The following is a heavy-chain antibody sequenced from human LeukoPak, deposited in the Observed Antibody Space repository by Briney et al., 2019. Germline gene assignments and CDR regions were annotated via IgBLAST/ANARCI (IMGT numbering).Heavy chain of an antibody. Sequence: QTGGSLRLSCAASGFTFSSYAMSWVRQAPGKGLEWVSAISGSGGSTYYADSVKGRFTISRDNSKNTLYLQMNSLRAEATAVYYWAKEGTGEQWLVLDYWGQGTLVTVSS. V-gene: IGHV3-23*01. D-gene: IGHD6-19*01. J-gene: IGHJ4*02. CDR3: AKEGTGEQWLVLDY. CDR2: ISGSGGST. CDR1: GFTFSSYA.